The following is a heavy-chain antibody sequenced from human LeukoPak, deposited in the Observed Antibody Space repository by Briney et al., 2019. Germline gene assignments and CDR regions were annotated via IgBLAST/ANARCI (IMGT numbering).Heavy chain of an antibody. Sequence: GGSLRLSCAASGFTLSTHGMHWVRPAPGKGLEWVAGMWYDGSREDYADSVKGRFTTSRDMSKNTLNLQMNSLRVEDTAMFYCARDLSFGSLDFRGQGTLVTVSS. J-gene: IGHJ4*02. CDR3: ARDLSFGSLDF. CDR2: MWYDGSRE. CDR1: GFTLSTHG. V-gene: IGHV3-33*01. D-gene: IGHD3-3*01.